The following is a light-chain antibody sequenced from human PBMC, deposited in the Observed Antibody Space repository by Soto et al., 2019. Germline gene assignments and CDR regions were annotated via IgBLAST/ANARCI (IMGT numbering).Light chain of an antibody. CDR1: QSLVHNNGNTY. J-gene: IGKJ2*01. CDR2: EIS. CDR3: MQATQFPYT. V-gene: IGKV2-24*01. Sequence: IVMTQTPLASPVTLGQPASISCRSSQSLVHNNGNTYLSWLHQRPGQPPRLLIYEISNRFSGVPDRFSGSGAGADFTLRISWVAAEDVGVYYCMQATQFPYTFGQGTKLEIK.